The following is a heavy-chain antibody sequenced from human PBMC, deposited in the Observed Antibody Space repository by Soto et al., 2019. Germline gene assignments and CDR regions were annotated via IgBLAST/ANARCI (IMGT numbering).Heavy chain of an antibody. CDR3: VQTTGWPGFDF. D-gene: IGHD6-19*01. CDR2: IYGGGTT. CDR1: GFAVSSKY. V-gene: IGHV3-53*01. Sequence: GGSMRLSCAASGFAVSSKYMTWVRQAPGKGLEWVSVIYGGGTTYYADSVKGRFTISRDTSKNTLYLQMNSLRAEDTAVYYCVQTTGWPGFDFWGQGTLVTVSS. J-gene: IGHJ4*02.